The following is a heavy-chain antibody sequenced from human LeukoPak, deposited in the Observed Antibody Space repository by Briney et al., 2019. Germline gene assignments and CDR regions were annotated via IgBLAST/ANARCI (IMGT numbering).Heavy chain of an antibody. Sequence: SQTLSLTCAISGDSVSSNGAAWDWIRQSPSRGLEWLGRTYYRSQQWHSDYAPSVKGRITINAHTSQNQFSLHLNSVTPEDTAVYYCGRETDFGVVTNWGQGTLVTVSS. CDR1: GDSVSSNGAA. J-gene: IGHJ4*02. CDR2: TYYRSQQWHS. D-gene: IGHD3-3*01. CDR3: GRETDFGVVTN. V-gene: IGHV6-1*01.